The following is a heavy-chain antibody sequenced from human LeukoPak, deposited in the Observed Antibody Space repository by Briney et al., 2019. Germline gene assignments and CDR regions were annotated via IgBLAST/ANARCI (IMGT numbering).Heavy chain of an antibody. CDR3: ARELRDGSGFDS. Sequence: GGSLRLSCAASGFTFSSYSMNWVRQAPGKGLEWVSSISSSSSYIYYADSVKGRFTISRDNVKNSLYLQMNSLRGGDTAVYYCARELRDGSGFDSWGQGTLVTVSS. CDR2: ISSSSSYI. V-gene: IGHV3-21*01. J-gene: IGHJ4*02. CDR1: GFTFSSYS. D-gene: IGHD1-1*01.